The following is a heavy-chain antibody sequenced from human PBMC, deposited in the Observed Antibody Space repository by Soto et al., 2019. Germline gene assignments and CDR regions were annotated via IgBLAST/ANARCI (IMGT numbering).Heavy chain of an antibody. CDR1: GGTFSSYG. CDR3: ARDRGRSYYDRSGYYSSAY. J-gene: IGHJ4*02. Sequence: QVQLVQSGAEVKKPGSSVKVSCKASGGTFSSYGISWVRQAPGQGLEWMGGIIPMFGTANYAQKFQGRVTITADESTNTGYMELSSLRSEDTAVYYCARDRGRSYYDRSGYYSSAYWGQGTLVTVSS. CDR2: IIPMFGTA. D-gene: IGHD3-22*01. V-gene: IGHV1-69*01.